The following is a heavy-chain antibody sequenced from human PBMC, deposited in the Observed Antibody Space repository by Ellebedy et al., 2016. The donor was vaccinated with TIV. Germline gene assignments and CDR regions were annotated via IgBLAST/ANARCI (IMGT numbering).Heavy chain of an antibody. D-gene: IGHD3-10*01. CDR3: AKDLLGSIDY. J-gene: IGHJ4*02. CDR1: GFTFDHYS. V-gene: IGHV3-43*01. Sequence: PGGSLRLSCAASGFTFDHYSMHWVRLPPGRGLEWLSLISGDGRAASYADFVKGRFTISRDNSQTSLYLRMNSLRSEDTALYYCAKDLLGSIDYWGQGTLVTVSS. CDR2: ISGDGRAA.